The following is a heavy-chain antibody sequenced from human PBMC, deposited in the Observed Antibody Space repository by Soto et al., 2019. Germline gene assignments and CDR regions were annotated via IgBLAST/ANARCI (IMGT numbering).Heavy chain of an antibody. V-gene: IGHV3-23*01. CDR2: ISGSGGST. D-gene: IGHD3-16*01. CDR1: GFTLSSYA. CDR3: ANWAPVYYYYYGMDV. J-gene: IGHJ6*02. Sequence: PGGSLRLSCAASGFTLSSYAMSWVRQAPGKGLEWVSAISGSGGSTYYADSVKGRFTISRDNSKNTLYLQMNSLRAEDTAVYYCANWAPVYYYYYGMDVWRQGTTVTVSS.